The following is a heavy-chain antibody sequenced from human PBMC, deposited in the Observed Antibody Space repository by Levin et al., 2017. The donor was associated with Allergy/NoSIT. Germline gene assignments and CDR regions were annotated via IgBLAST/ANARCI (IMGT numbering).Heavy chain of an antibody. CDR2: IYYSGST. CDR3: ARVLYYYDSSGYPVFNWFDP. J-gene: IGHJ5*02. V-gene: IGHV4-59*01. Sequence: PSETLSLTCTVSGGSISSYYWSWIRQPPGKGLEWIGYIYYSGSTNYNPSLKSRVTISVDTSKNQFSLKLSSVTAADTAVYYCARVLYYYDSSGYPVFNWFDPWGQGTLVTVSS. CDR1: GGSISSYY. D-gene: IGHD3-22*01.